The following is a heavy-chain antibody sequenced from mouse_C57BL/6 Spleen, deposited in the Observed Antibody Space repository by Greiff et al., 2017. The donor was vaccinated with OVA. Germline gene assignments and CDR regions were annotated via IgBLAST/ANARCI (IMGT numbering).Heavy chain of an antibody. J-gene: IGHJ2*01. Sequence: QVQLQQPGAELVMPGASVKLSCKASGYTFTSYWMHWVKQRPGQGLEWIGEIDPSDSYTNYNQKFKGKSTLTVDKSSSTAYMQLSSLTSEDSAVYYCARRGSYYGPYFDYGGQGTTLTVSS. D-gene: IGHD1-1*01. CDR2: IDPSDSYT. V-gene: IGHV1-69*01. CDR3: ARRGSYYGPYFDY. CDR1: GYTFTSYW.